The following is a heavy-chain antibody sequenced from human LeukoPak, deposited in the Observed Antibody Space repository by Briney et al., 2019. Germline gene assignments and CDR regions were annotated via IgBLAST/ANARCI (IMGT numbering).Heavy chain of an antibody. CDR1: GFTLSNSY. CDR3: NRGFRGDLLGYYFDS. J-gene: IGHJ4*02. CDR2: ISGGGMT. V-gene: IGHV3-53*01. D-gene: IGHD2-21*01. Sequence: GGSLRLSCVASGFTLSNSYMTWVRQTPGKGLEWVAFISGGGMTLYADSVKGRFTISRDYSKHTMHLQINSLRVKDPADYYWNRGFRGDLLGYYFDSWGQGTQVTVSS.